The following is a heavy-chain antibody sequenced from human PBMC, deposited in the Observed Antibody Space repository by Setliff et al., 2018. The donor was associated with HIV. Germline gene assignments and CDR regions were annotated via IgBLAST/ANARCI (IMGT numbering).Heavy chain of an antibody. CDR2: ISPALGTA. J-gene: IGHJ4*02. CDR3: ARDAGYSGSSWNY. V-gene: IGHV1-69*08. D-gene: IGHD5-12*01. CDR1: GGTFSNYP. Sequence: ASVKVSCKASGGTFSNYPISWVRQAPGQGLEWMGKISPALGTADYAQKFQGRVTITADQSTRTVYMELSSLRSEDTAVYYCARDAGYSGSSWNYWGQGTLVTVSS.